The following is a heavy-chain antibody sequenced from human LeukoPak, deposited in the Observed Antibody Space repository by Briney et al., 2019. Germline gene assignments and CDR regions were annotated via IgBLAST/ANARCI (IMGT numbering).Heavy chain of an antibody. D-gene: IGHD6-13*01. CDR1: GGSISSYY. J-gene: IGHJ6*02. V-gene: IGHV4-59*01. CDR2: IYHSGST. Sequence: KPSETLSLTCTVSGGSISSYYWSWIRQPPGKGLEWIGYIYHSGSTNYNPSLMSRLTISVDPSKNQLSLNLTSVTAADTAIYYCSRGDPTGSSSWYYYGMDVWGQGTTVTVSS. CDR3: SRGDPTGSSSWYYYGMDV.